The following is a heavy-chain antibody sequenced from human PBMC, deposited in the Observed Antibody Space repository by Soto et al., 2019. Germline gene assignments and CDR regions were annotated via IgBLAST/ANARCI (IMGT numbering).Heavy chain of an antibody. V-gene: IGHV1-69*12. Sequence: QVQLLQSGAEVKKPXSSVXVSCEASGGTFRTYAISWVRQAPGQGLEWMGEIIPIFGKVNYAQKFQGRVTITADESTTTVYMDLRSLTSEDTAVYYCAKGAVAGTPTSYYYYGMDVWGQGTTVTVS. D-gene: IGHD6-19*01. CDR3: AKGAVAGTPTSYYYYGMDV. J-gene: IGHJ6*02. CDR1: GGTFRTYA. CDR2: IIPIFGKV.